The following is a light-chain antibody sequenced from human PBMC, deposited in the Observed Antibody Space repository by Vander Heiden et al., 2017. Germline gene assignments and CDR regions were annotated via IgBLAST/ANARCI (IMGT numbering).Light chain of an antibody. Sequence: IFLTQSPGTLSLSPGERATLSCRASQSVSRFLAWYQQKPGQAPRLLIYDASIRATGVPARFTGSGSGTDFTLTISSLEPEDFAVYYCQQRSHWPPITFGQGTRLEI. CDR1: QSVSRF. CDR2: DAS. V-gene: IGKV3-11*01. J-gene: IGKJ5*01. CDR3: QQRSHWPPIT.